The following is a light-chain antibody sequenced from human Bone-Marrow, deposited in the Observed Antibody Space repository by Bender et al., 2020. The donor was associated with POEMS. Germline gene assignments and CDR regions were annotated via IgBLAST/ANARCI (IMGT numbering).Light chain of an antibody. CDR1: SSDVGSFNL. Sequence: QSVLTQPASVSGSPGQSITISCTGASSDVGSFNLVSWYQQHPGKAHKLIIFEVNKRPSGVSNRFSGSKSGNTASLTISGLQADDEADYYCSSYAGSPYVFGTGTKVTVL. J-gene: IGLJ1*01. CDR2: EVN. V-gene: IGLV2-23*02. CDR3: SSYAGSPYV.